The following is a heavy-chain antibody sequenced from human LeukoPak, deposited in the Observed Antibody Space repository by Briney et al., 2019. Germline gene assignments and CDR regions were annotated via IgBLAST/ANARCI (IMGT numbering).Heavy chain of an antibody. D-gene: IGHD3-10*01. V-gene: IGHV3-48*03. CDR2: ISSSGITI. Sequence: SGGSLRLSCAASGFTFSTYDMNWVRQAPGKGLEWISYISSSGITIFYADSVKSRFTISRDNAKNSLYLQMNSLRAEDTAVYYCARDQYGSGDGYYMDVWGKGTTVTISS. CDR3: ARDQYGSGDGYYMDV. CDR1: GFTFSTYD. J-gene: IGHJ6*03.